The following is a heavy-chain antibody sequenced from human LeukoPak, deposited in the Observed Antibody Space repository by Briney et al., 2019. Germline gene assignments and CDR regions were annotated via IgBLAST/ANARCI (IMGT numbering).Heavy chain of an antibody. Sequence: GGSLRLSCAASGFTFSSYWMHWVRQAPGKGLVWVSHINTDGSSTTYADSVKGRLTISRDNAKITLYLQMNSLRAEDTAVYYCARSGGSSSLGYWGQGTLVTVSS. CDR2: INTDGSST. D-gene: IGHD6-6*01. V-gene: IGHV3-74*01. CDR1: GFTFSSYW. J-gene: IGHJ4*02. CDR3: ARSGGSSSLGY.